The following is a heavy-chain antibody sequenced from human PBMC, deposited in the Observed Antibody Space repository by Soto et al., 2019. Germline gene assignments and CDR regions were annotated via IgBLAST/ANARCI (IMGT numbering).Heavy chain of an antibody. V-gene: IGHV3-30-3*01. CDR1: GFTCSSYA. J-gene: IGHJ5*02. CDR3: AREDYDSSCFDP. CDR2: ISYDGSNK. D-gene: IGHD3-3*01. Sequence: GGSLRLSCAASGFTCSSYAMHWVRQAPGKGLEWVAVISYDGSNKYYADSVKGRFTISRDNSKNTLYLQMNSLRAEDTAVYYCAREDYDSSCFDPWGQATLVTGSS.